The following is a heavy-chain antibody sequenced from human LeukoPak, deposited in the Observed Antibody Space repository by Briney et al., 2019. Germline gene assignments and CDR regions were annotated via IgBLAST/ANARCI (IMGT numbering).Heavy chain of an antibody. CDR1: GGSISSNSYY. V-gene: IGHV4-39*01. CDR2: IYYSGST. Sequence: SETLSLTCAVSGGSISSNSYYWGWIRQPPGKGLEWIGSIYYSGSTYYNPSLKSRVTISVDTSKNQFSLKLSSVTAADTAVYYCAKLPGQLWQTDYWGQGTLVTVSS. D-gene: IGHD5-18*01. J-gene: IGHJ4*02. CDR3: AKLPGQLWQTDY.